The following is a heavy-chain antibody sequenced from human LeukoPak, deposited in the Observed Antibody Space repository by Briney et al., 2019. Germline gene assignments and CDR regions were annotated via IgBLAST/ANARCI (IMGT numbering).Heavy chain of an antibody. CDR2: IVVGSGNT. J-gene: IGHJ5*02. V-gene: IGHV1-58*01. Sequence: SVKVSCKASGFTFTSSAVQWVRQARGQRLEWIGWIVVGSGNTNYAQKFQERVTITRDMSTSTAYMELSSLRSEDTAVYYCAADRGCSGGSCYVRFAPWGQGTLVTVSS. CDR3: AADRGCSGGSCYVRFAP. D-gene: IGHD2-15*01. CDR1: GFTFTSSA.